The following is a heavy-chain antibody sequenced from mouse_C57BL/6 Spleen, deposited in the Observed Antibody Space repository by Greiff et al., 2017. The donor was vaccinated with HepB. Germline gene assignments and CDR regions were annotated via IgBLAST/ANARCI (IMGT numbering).Heavy chain of an antibody. CDR1: GFTFSNYW. D-gene: IGHD2-2*01. V-gene: IGHV6-3*01. CDR2: IRLKSDNYAT. Sequence: EVKLQESGGGLVQPGGSMKLSCVASGFTFSNYWMNWVRQSPEKGLEWVAQIRLKSDNYATHYAESVKGRFTISRDDSKSSVYLQMNNLRAEDTGIYYCTSMVTTDFFDYWGQGTTLTVSS. CDR3: TSMVTTDFFDY. J-gene: IGHJ2*01.